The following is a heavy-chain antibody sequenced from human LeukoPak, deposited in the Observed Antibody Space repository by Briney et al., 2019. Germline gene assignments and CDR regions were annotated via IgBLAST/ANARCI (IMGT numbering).Heavy chain of an antibody. J-gene: IGHJ5*02. Sequence: AGSLTLSCAASGLTFSSYYMHWVRQAPGKGLVWVSSINSDGSSTSYAGSVKGRFTISRDNAKNTLYLQMNSLRAEDTAVYYCAREHSINWFDPWGQGTLVTVSS. CDR2: INSDGSST. V-gene: IGHV3-74*01. CDR1: GLTFSSYY. CDR3: AREHSINWFDP.